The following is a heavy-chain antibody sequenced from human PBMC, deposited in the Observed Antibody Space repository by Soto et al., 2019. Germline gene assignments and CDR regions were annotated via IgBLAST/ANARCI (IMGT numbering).Heavy chain of an antibody. J-gene: IGHJ4*02. CDR1: GYSFTSYY. D-gene: IGHD2-15*01. V-gene: IGHV1-46*01. CDR2: INPSSST. Sequence: QVQLVQSGAEVKKPGASVKVSCKASGYSFTSYYIHWVRQAPGQGLEWMGIINPSSSTTYAQKFQGRVSMTRETSTSTVYMELSSLRSEDTAVYYCARVGCSGGSCYAVDYWGQGTLVTVSS. CDR3: ARVGCSGGSCYAVDY.